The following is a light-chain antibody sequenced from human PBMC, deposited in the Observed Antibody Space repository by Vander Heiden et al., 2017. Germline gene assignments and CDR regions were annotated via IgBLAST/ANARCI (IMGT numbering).Light chain of an antibody. CDR1: RSNIGHNY. CDR3: AAWDESLSGWV. J-gene: IGLJ3*02. CDR2: KNS. V-gene: IGLV1-47*01. Sequence: QSVMTQPPSASGTPGQRVTISCSGTRSNIGHNYVYWYQQFPGTAPKLLIYKNSHRPSGGPDRFSGSRSGTSAYLDISGLRSEDEADYYCAAWDESLSGWVFGGGTKLTVL.